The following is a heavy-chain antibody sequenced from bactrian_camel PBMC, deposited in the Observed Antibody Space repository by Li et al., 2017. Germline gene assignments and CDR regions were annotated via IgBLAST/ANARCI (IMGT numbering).Heavy chain of an antibody. CDR2: IDTDGGT. V-gene: IGHV3S53*01. CDR1: SSVYC. Sequence: HVQLVESGGGEVQAGGSLKLTCVTSSSVYCVGWFRHPPGKREMREAVATIDTDGGTFYAASVKGRFTVSRDNAKNTIVLQMIDLKPEDSGMYYCAAHAGRYCYWTSFGYWGQGTQVTVS. D-gene: IGHD2*01. CDR3: AAHAGRYCYWTSFGY. J-gene: IGHJ6*01.